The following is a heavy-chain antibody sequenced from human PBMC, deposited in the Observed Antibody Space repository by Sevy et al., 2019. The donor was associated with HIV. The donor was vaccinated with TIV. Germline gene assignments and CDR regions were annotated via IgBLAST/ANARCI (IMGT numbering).Heavy chain of an antibody. D-gene: IGHD3-22*01. Sequence: GGSLRLSCAASGFTFSSYEMNWVRQAPGKGLEWVSYISSSGSTIYYADSVKGRFTISRDNAKNSLYLQMNSLRAEDTAVYYCAREDRQTYYYDSSGDFHYWGQGTLVTVSS. J-gene: IGHJ4*02. CDR2: ISSSGSTI. CDR1: GFTFSSYE. CDR3: AREDRQTYYYDSSGDFHY. V-gene: IGHV3-48*03.